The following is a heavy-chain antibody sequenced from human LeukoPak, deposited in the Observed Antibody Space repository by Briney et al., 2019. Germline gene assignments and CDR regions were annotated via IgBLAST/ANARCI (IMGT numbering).Heavy chain of an antibody. CDR2: INSDGRKT. V-gene: IGHV3-74*01. Sequence: PGGSLRLSCAASGFIFSSFWMHWVRQVPGKGLVWVSHINSDGRKTDYADSVRGRFTISRDNAKNTLYLQMNSLRAEDTAVYYCARDGSSSNAWDYWGQGTLVTVSS. CDR3: ARDGSSSNAWDY. J-gene: IGHJ4*02. CDR1: GFIFSSFW. D-gene: IGHD6-6*01.